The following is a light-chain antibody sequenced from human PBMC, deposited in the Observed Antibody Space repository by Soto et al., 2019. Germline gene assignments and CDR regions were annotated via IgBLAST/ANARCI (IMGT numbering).Light chain of an antibody. CDR2: DAS. Sequence: DIQMTQSPSSLSASVGDRVTITCQASQDISNHLNWYQQKPGKAPKLLIYDASNLETGVPSRFSGSGSGTDFTSTISSLQPEDIATYYCQQYDNLPITFGQGTRLEIK. J-gene: IGKJ5*01. CDR1: QDISNH. V-gene: IGKV1-33*01. CDR3: QQYDNLPIT.